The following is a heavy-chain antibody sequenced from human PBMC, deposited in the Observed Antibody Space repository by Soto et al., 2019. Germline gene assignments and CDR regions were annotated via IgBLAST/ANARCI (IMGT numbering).Heavy chain of an antibody. CDR3: ARAQAPTGRYYDSSGYYSTPHWFDP. J-gene: IGHJ5*02. CDR1: GGTFSSYA. Sequence: GASVKVSCKASGGTFSSYAISWVRQAPGQGLEWTGGIIPIFGTANYAQKFQGRVTITADESTSTAYMELSSLRSEDTAVYYCARAQAPTGRYYDSSGYYSTPHWFDPWGQGTLVTVSS. V-gene: IGHV1-69*13. CDR2: IIPIFGTA. D-gene: IGHD3-22*01.